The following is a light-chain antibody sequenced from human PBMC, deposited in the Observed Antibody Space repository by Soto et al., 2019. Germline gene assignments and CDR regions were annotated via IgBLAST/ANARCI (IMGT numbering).Light chain of an antibody. Sequence: DIQMTQSPSSLSASVGDRVTITCRASQSIDNYLNWYQQKPGKAPNLLIYAASTLLSGVPSRFSGRGSGTHFTLTISSLQLYHFATNYCQQSYCSSETFGQGTKVEIK. CDR3: QQSYCSSET. CDR2: AAS. CDR1: QSIDNY. V-gene: IGKV1-39*01. J-gene: IGKJ1*01.